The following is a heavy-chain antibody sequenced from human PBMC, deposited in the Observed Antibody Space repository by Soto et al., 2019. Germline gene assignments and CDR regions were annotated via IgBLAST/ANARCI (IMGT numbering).Heavy chain of an antibody. V-gene: IGHV3-13*01. CDR2: IGTLHDT. D-gene: IGHD2-8*02. J-gene: IGHJ5*02. CDR3: ARQASYWHGGGGWFDP. CDR1: GFTFSAYD. Sequence: EVQLVESGGGLVQPGGSLRLSCAASGFTFSAYDMHWVRQPTGKGLEWVSAIGTLHDTYYPDSGKGRFTISRENAKNSLYLQMNSLTTGDTAVYYCARQASYWHGGGGWFDPWGQGTLVTVSS.